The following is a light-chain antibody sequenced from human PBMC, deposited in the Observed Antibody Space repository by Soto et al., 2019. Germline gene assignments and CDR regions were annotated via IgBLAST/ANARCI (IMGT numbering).Light chain of an antibody. CDR3: QQGYITPYT. CDR1: QSISTF. Sequence: DIQMTQSPSSLSASVGDRVTITCRASQSISTFSNWYQQKPGKAPKLLIYAASSLKDGFPSMFSGSRPGTDFTLNISSLQPEDFATYYCQQGYITPYTFGQGTKLQIK. CDR2: AAS. J-gene: IGKJ2*01. V-gene: IGKV1-39*01.